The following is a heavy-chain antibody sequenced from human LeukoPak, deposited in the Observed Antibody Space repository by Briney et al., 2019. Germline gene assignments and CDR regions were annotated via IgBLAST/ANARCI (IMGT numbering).Heavy chain of an antibody. V-gene: IGHV3-7*01. Sequence: GGSLRLSCVDSGFSFRSYWMGWVRQAPGKGLEWVANTKQDDSEKYYVDSVKGRFTISRDNAKNSLYLQMNSLRVEDTAVYYCARGFDSRFFNDWGQGTLVIVSS. CDR3: ARGFDSRFFND. CDR1: GFSFRSYW. D-gene: IGHD3-22*01. CDR2: TKQDDSEK. J-gene: IGHJ4*02.